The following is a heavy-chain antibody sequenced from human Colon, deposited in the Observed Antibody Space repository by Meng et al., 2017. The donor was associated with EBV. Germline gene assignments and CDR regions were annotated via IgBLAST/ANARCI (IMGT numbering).Heavy chain of an antibody. J-gene: IGHJ4*02. Sequence: GKLHRVGDRLLKPSETLSLTCAVYCGSFSGYYWSWIRQPPEKGLEWIGEINHSGSTNYNPSLKSRVTISVDTSKKQFSLKLSSVTAADTAVYYCARGPGVSYYLYYFDYWGQGTLVTVSS. CDR1: CGSFSGYY. CDR3: ARGPGVSYYLYYFDY. V-gene: IGHV4-34*01. CDR2: INHSGST. D-gene: IGHD1-26*01.